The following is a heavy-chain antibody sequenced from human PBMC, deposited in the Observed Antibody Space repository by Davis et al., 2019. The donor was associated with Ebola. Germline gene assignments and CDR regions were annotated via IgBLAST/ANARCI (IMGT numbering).Heavy chain of an antibody. Sequence: GGSLRLSCAASGFTFSSYGMHWVRQAPGKGLEWVAVIWYDGSNKYYADSVKGRFTISRDNSKNTLYLQMNSLRAEDTAVYYCARQLGYCTNGVCSNRGGDYWGQGTLVTVSS. V-gene: IGHV3-33*01. CDR1: GFTFSSYG. D-gene: IGHD2-8*01. J-gene: IGHJ4*02. CDR3: ARQLGYCTNGVCSNRGGDY. CDR2: IWYDGSNK.